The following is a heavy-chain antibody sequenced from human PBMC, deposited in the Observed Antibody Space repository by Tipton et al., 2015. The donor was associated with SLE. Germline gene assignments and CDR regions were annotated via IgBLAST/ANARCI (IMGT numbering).Heavy chain of an antibody. CDR2: ISSSSSTI. J-gene: IGHJ3*02. V-gene: IGHV3-48*01. Sequence: SLRLSCAASGFTFSSYSMNWVRQAPGKGLEWVSYISSSSSTIYYADSVKGRFTISRDNAKNSLYLQMNSLRAEDTAVYYCARDSSIAAAGNDAFDIWGQGTMVTVSS. CDR3: ARDSSIAAAGNDAFDI. CDR1: GFTFSSYS. D-gene: IGHD6-13*01.